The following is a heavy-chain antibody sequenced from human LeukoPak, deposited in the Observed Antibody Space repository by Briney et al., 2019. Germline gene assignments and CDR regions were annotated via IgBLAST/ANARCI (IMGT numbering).Heavy chain of an antibody. Sequence: PGGSLRLSCAASGFTGSNNYMSWVRQAPGKGLEWVSAISGSGGSTYYADSVKGRFTISRDNSKNTLYLQMNSLRAEDTAVYYCAKVSVLRFLEWLSRSYYFDYWGQGTLVTVSS. CDR2: ISGSGGST. V-gene: IGHV3-23*01. D-gene: IGHD3-3*01. CDR1: GFTGSNNY. CDR3: AKVSVLRFLEWLSRSYYFDY. J-gene: IGHJ4*02.